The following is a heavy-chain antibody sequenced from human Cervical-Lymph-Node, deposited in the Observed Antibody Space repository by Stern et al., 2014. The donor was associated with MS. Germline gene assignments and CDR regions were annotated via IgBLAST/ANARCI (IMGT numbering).Heavy chain of an antibody. CDR3: APALPEGSGGFDF. CDR2: IDWDDDT. CDR1: GFSLNSGGVG. Sequence: QITLKESGPTLVRPTQTLTLTCTFSGFSLNSGGVGVVWIRQPPGKALECLGLIDWDDDTRYSPSLQSRLTITKDTSKNQVVLILTNVDPADTATYYCAPALPEGSGGFDFWGQGILVTVSS. V-gene: IGHV2-5*02. D-gene: IGHD1-26*01. J-gene: IGHJ4*02.